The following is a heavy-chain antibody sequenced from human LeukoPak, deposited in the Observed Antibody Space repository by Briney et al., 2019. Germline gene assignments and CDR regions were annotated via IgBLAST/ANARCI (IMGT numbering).Heavy chain of an antibody. V-gene: IGHV1-46*01. CDR1: GGTFSSYA. Sequence: GASVKVSCKASGGTFSSYAISWVRQAPGQGLEWMGIINPSGGSTSYAQKFQGRVTMTRDTSTSTVYMELSSLRSEDTAVYYCARGHLDRGYSINWFDPWGQGTLVTVSS. CDR3: ARGHLDRGYSINWFDP. CDR2: INPSGGST. D-gene: IGHD5-18*01. J-gene: IGHJ5*02.